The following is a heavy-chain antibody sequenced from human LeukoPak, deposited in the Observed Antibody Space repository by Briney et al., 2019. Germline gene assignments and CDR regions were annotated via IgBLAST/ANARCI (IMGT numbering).Heavy chain of an antibody. CDR2: ISAYNGNT. J-gene: IGHJ6*03. CDR3: ARDLYYDSSGAGYYYYYMDV. D-gene: IGHD3-22*01. CDR1: GYTFTSYG. Sequence: ASVKVSCKASGYTFTSYGISWVRQAPGQGLEWMGWISAYNGNTSYAQKLQGRVTMTTDTSTSTAYVELRSLRSDDTAVYYCARDLYYDSSGAGYYYYYMDVWGKGTTVTVSS. V-gene: IGHV1-18*01.